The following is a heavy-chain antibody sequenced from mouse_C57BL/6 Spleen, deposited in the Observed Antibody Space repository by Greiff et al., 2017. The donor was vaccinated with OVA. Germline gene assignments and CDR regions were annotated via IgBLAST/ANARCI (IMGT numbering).Heavy chain of an antibody. D-gene: IGHD6-1*01. J-gene: IGHJ2*01. CDR3: ARTRGGHTDY. V-gene: IGHV1-80*01. Sequence: VQLQQSGAELVKPGASVKISCKASGYAFSSYWMNWVKQRPGKGLEWIGKIYPGDGDTNYNGKFKGKATLSADKSSSTAYLQLSSLTSEDSAVYFCARTRGGHTDYWGQGTTLTVSS. CDR1: GYAFSSYW. CDR2: IYPGDGDT.